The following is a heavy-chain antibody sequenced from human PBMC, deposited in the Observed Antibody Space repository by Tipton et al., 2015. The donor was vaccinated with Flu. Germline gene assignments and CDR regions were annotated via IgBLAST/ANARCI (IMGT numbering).Heavy chain of an antibody. CDR1: GGSISSYY. V-gene: IGHV4-59*08. CDR3: ASTQGTDFVYYYDSSGYYFHAFDI. D-gene: IGHD3-22*01. Sequence: TLSLTCTVSGGSISSYYWSWIRQPPGKGLEWIGYIYYSGSTNYNPSLKSRVTITVDTSKNQFSLKLSSVTAADTAVYYCASTQGTDFVYYYDSSGYYFHAFDIWGQGTMVTVSS. J-gene: IGHJ3*02. CDR2: IYYSGST.